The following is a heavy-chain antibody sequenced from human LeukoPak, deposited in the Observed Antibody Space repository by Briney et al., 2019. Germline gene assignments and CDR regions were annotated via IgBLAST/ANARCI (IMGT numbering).Heavy chain of an antibody. V-gene: IGHV1-2*02. CDR2: INPNSGGT. CDR1: GYTFTGYY. Sequence: AASVKVSCKASGYTFTGYYMHWVRQAPGQGLEWMGWINPNSGGTNYAQKFQGRVTMTRDTSISTAYMELSRLRSDDTAVYYCAREEVTTVTTLSRIGYFDYWGQGTLVTVSS. J-gene: IGHJ4*02. CDR3: AREEVTTVTTLSRIGYFDY. D-gene: IGHD4-11*01.